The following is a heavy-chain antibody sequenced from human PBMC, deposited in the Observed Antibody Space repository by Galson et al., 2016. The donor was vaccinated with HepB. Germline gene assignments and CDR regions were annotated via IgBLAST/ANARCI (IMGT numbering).Heavy chain of an antibody. J-gene: IGHJ4*02. D-gene: IGHD1-1*01. CDR2: ISTRRTT. Sequence: SLRLSCAASGFVFSNFGLSWVRQAPGKGLEWVASISTRRTTYYSDSVQGRFTISRDNSNNTLYLQMNGLRAEDTAVYYCAKERLVRRIFDHWGRGTLLTASS. CDR1: GFVFSNFG. V-gene: IGHV3-23*01. CDR3: AKERLVRRIFDH.